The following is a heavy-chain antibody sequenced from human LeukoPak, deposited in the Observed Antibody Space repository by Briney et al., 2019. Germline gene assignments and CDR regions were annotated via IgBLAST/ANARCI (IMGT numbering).Heavy chain of an antibody. CDR2: ISSSNTYT. D-gene: IGHD1-26*01. V-gene: IGHV3-11*03. J-gene: IGHJ4*02. CDR3: ARSRSYYPADY. Sequence: GGSLRLSCAASGFTFSDYYMSWIRQAPGKGLEWVSYISSSNTYTNYAGSVKGRFTISRDDDKNSLYLQMNSLRAEDTAVYYCARSRSYYPADYWGQGSPVTVSS. CDR1: GFTFSDYY.